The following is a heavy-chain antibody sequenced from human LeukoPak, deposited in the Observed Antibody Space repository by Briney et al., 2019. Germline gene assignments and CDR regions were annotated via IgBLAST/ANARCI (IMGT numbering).Heavy chain of an antibody. CDR1: GFSFSNYC. CDR2: IYAGDSDT. Sequence: GESLKISCNGSGFSFSNYCIGWVRQMPGEGLEWMGIIYAGDSDTRYSPSFQGQVTISADKSISTAYLQWSSLKASDTAMYYCARHYGGGYCSGGSCYSSFDYWGQGTLVTVSS. CDR3: ARHYGGGYCSGGSCYSSFDY. V-gene: IGHV5-51*01. J-gene: IGHJ4*02. D-gene: IGHD2-15*01.